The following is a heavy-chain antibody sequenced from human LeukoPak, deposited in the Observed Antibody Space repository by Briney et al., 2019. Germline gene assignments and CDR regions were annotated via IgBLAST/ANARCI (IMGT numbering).Heavy chain of an antibody. V-gene: IGHV1-46*01. D-gene: IGHD2-15*01. CDR3: ARDFALYPLVVIVPEYAFDI. Sequence: ASVKVSCKASGYTFSSTNYYIHWVRQAPGQGLEWMGIINPSGGSTSYAQKFQGRVTMTRDMSTSTVYMELSSLKSEDTAVYYCARDFALYPLVVIVPEYAFDIWGQGTMVTVSS. CDR1: GYTFSSTNYY. J-gene: IGHJ3*02. CDR2: INPSGGST.